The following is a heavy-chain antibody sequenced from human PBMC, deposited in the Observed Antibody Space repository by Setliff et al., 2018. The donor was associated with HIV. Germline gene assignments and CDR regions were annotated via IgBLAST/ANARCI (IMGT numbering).Heavy chain of an antibody. Sequence: PGGSLRLSCAASGFTFSHVWMTWVRQAPGKGLEWVGGIKTKSDGETADYAAPVKGRFTISRDDSKNTLYLQMNSLKNEDTAVYYCTTNLPRPEALRQSGVDPWGQGALVTVSS. CDR3: TTNLPRPEALRQSGVDP. CDR1: GFTFSHVW. V-gene: IGHV3-15*01. CDR2: IKTKSDGETA. D-gene: IGHD3-10*01. J-gene: IGHJ5*02.